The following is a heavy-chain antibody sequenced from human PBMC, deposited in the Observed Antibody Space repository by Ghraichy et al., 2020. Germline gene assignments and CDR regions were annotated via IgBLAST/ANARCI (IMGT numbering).Heavy chain of an antibody. Sequence: GGSLRLSCAASGFSFSSHDMNWVRQAPGKGLEWVSSISGTENYIYYADSVRGRFTISRDNDKNSVYLQMNTLRAEDTAVYYCARNVDTGSGRLYYYSMDVWGQGTTVTVSS. D-gene: IGHD5-18*01. CDR1: GFSFSSHD. CDR3: ARNVDTGSGRLYYYSMDV. CDR2: ISGTENYI. J-gene: IGHJ6*02. V-gene: IGHV3-21*01.